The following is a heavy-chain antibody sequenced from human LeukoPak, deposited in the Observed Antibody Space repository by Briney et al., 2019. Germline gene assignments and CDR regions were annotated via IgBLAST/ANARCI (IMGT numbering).Heavy chain of an antibody. V-gene: IGHV3-21*01. D-gene: IGHD2-2*01. CDR3: AREARWYCSSTSCSYGAFDI. J-gene: IGHJ3*02. CDR2: ISSSSYI. CDR1: GFTFSSYS. Sequence: GGSLRLSCAASGFTFSSYSMNWVRQAPGKGLEWVSSISSSSYIYYADSVKGRFTISRDNAKNSLYLQMNSLRAEDTAVYYCAREARWYCSSTSCSYGAFDIWGQGTMVTVSS.